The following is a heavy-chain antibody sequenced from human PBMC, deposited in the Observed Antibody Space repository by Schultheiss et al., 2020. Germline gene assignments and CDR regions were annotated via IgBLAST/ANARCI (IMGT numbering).Heavy chain of an antibody. CDR2: TYYRSKWYN. J-gene: IGHJ4*02. CDR3: ARVITMVRGVIRYFDY. Sequence: SQTLSLTCAISGDSVSSNSATWNWIRQSPSRGLEWLGRTYYRSKWYNDYAVSVKSRITINPDTSKNQFSLKLSSVTAADTAVYYCARVITMVRGVIRYFDYWGQGTLVTVSS. D-gene: IGHD3-10*01. CDR1: GDSVSSNSAT. V-gene: IGHV6-1*01.